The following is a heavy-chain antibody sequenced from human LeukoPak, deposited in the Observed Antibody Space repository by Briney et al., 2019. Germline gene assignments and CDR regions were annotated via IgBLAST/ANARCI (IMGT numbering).Heavy chain of an antibody. Sequence: VASVKVSCKASGYTSTSYAMHWVRQAPGQRLEWMGWINAGNGNTKYSQKFQGRVTITRDTSASTAYMELSSLRSEDTAVYYCASSVGGYYYGSGSYYEYFQHWGQGTLVTVSS. J-gene: IGHJ1*01. CDR1: GYTSTSYA. CDR2: INAGNGNT. CDR3: ASSVGGYYYGSGSYYEYFQH. D-gene: IGHD3-10*01. V-gene: IGHV1-3*01.